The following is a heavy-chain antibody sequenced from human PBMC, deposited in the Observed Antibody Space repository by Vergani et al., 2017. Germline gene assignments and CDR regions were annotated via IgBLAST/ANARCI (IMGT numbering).Heavy chain of an antibody. V-gene: IGHV3-21*01. CDR1: GFTFSSYR. CDR2: ISSSSSYI. J-gene: IGHJ3*02. Sequence: EVQLVESGGGLVKPGGSLRLSCAASGFTFSSYRMNWVRQAPGKGLEWVSSISSSSSYIYYADSVKGRFTISRDNAKNSLYLQMNSLRAEDTAVYYCARDGLPTVVTNDAFDIWGQGTMVTVSS. D-gene: IGHD4-23*01. CDR3: ARDGLPTVVTNDAFDI.